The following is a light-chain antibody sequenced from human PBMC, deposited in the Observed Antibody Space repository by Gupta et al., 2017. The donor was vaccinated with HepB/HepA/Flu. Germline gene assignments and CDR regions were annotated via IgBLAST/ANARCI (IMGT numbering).Light chain of an antibody. CDR2: DAT. CDR3: SCYTGANTLVV. J-gene: IGLJ2*01. V-gene: IGLV2-14*03. Sequence: QSALPQPAPVSGSPGQSLTISCTGTSSDVGTYNSVSWYQQHPGKAPKLMSSDATNRPPWLSNRVSGSKSGNTASLTIXGXQAEDEXEYYGSCYTGANTLVVFGGGTKLTVL. CDR1: SSDVGTYNS.